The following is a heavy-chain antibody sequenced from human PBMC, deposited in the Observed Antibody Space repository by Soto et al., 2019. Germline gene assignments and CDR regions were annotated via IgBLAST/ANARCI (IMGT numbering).Heavy chain of an antibody. D-gene: IGHD3-10*01. J-gene: IGHJ6*02. CDR2: IYNDGTK. CDR3: VRPLPSGRNYGMDV. CDR1: GLSVRNNY. Sequence: EVQLVESGGGLIQPGGSLRLSCTASGLSVRNNYMSWVRQAPGMGLEWVSVIYNDGTKYYADSVKGRFTISRDTSKNTLSLQMDSLRAEDTAVYYCVRPLPSGRNYGMDVWGQGTTVTVSS. V-gene: IGHV3-53*01.